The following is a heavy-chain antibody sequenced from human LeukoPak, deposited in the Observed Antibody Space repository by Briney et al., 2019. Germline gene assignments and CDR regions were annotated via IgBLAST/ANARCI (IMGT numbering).Heavy chain of an antibody. Sequence: SETLSLTCTVSGGSISSSSYYWGWIRQPPGKGLEWIGSIYYSGSTYYNPSLKSRVTISVDTSKNQFSLKLSSVTAADTAVYYCARHRDGDYYYYYYMDVWGKGTTVTISS. J-gene: IGHJ6*03. D-gene: IGHD4-17*01. CDR3: ARHRDGDYYYYYYMDV. V-gene: IGHV4-39*01. CDR2: IYYSGST. CDR1: GGSISSSSYY.